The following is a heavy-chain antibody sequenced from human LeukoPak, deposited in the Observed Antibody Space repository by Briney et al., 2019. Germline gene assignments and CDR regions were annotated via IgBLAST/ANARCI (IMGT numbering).Heavy chain of an antibody. J-gene: IGHJ2*01. D-gene: IGHD3/OR15-3a*01. CDR1: GFTLTSYW. CDR2: IKQDGSEK. V-gene: IGHV3-7*01. Sequence: DPGGSLGLSCAASGFTLTSYWMSWVRQAPGKGLEWVANIKQDGSEKYYVDSVKGRFTISRDNAKNSLYLQMNSLRAKDTAVLYCARFGLTNWYFYLWGRGTLVTVSS. CDR3: ARFGLTNWYFYL.